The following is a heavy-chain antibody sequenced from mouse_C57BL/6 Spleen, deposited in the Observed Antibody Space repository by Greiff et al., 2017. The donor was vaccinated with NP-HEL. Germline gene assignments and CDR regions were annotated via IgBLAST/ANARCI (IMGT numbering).Heavy chain of an antibody. Sequence: VQLQQPGAELVKPGASVKLSCKASGYTFTSYWMQWVKQRPGQGLEWIGEIDPSDSYTNYNQKFKGKATLTVDTSSSTAYMQLSSLTSEDSAVYYCARSRDVRPYYFDYWGQGTTLTVSS. D-gene: IGHD3-3*01. J-gene: IGHJ2*01. CDR3: ARSRDVRPYYFDY. CDR1: GYTFTSYW. CDR2: IDPSDSYT. V-gene: IGHV1-50*01.